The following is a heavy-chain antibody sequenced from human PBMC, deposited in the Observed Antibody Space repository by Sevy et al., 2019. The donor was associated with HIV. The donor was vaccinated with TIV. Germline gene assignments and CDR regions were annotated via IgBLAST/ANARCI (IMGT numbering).Heavy chain of an antibody. CDR2: ISGSDGTL. Sequence: GGSLRLSCAASGFTFSEYYMSWIRQAPGKGLEWLAYISGSDGTLYYADSVKGRFTISRDNAKNSLYLQMNSLRAEDTAVDYCARDHVKDGDLGDYYYFAMDVWGQGTTVTVSS. D-gene: IGHD4-17*01. CDR1: GFTFSEYY. J-gene: IGHJ6*02. V-gene: IGHV3-11*01. CDR3: ARDHVKDGDLGDYYYFAMDV.